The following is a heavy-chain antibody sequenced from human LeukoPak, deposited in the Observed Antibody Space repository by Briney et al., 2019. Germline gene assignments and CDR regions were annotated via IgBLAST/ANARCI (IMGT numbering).Heavy chain of an antibody. Sequence: QSGGSLRLSCAASGFTFSSYGMHWVRQAPGKGLEWVAFIRYDGSNKYYADSVKGRFTISRDNSKNTLYLQMNSLTVEDTAVYYCAKAADQYYYSYFYYMDVWGKGTTVTVSS. J-gene: IGHJ6*03. CDR2: IRYDGSNK. CDR3: AKAADQYYYSYFYYMDV. CDR1: GFTFSSYG. D-gene: IGHD2/OR15-2a*01. V-gene: IGHV3-30*02.